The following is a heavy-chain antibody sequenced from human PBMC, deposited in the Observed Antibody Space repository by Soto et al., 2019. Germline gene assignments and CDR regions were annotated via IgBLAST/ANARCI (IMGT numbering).Heavy chain of an antibody. V-gene: IGHV5-51*01. D-gene: IGHD1-1*01. CDR1: GYSFISYW. Sequence: GESLKISCKGSGYSFISYWIGWVRQMPGKGLEWMGIIYPGDSDTRYSPSFQGQVTISADKSISTAYLQWSSLKASDTAMYYCARHQSNWNDVAYYYYYGMDVWGQGTTVTAP. CDR2: IYPGDSDT. J-gene: IGHJ6*02. CDR3: ARHQSNWNDVAYYYYYGMDV.